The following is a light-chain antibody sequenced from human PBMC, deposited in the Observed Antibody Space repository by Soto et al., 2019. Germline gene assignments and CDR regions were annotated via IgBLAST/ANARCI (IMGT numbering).Light chain of an antibody. Sequence: QSALTQPRSVSGSPGQSVTISCTGTSSDVGGYNYVSWYQQYPGKAPKLLIYEVSKRPSRVPDRFSGSKSGNTASLTISGVQAEDEADYYCCSYAGSPYVFGTGPKVTVL. V-gene: IGLV2-11*01. J-gene: IGLJ1*01. CDR2: EVS. CDR1: SSDVGGYNY. CDR3: CSYAGSPYV.